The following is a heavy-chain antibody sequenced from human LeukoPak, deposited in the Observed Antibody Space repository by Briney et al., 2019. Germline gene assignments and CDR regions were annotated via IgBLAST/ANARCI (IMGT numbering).Heavy chain of an antibody. V-gene: IGHV4-34*01. J-gene: IGHJ5*02. CDR3: ARVGIAALYWFDP. D-gene: IGHD6-6*01. CDR1: GGSFSGYY. CDR2: INHSGST. Sequence: SETLSLTCAVYGGSFSGYYWSWIRQPPGKGLERIGEINHSGSTNYNPSLKSRVTISVDTSKNQFSLKLSSVTAADTAVYYCARVGIAALYWFDPWGQGTLVTVSS.